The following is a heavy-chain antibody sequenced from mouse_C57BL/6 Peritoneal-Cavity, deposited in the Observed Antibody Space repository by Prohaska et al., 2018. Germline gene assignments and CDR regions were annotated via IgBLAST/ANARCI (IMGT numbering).Heavy chain of an antibody. CDR1: GFTFSSYA. V-gene: IGHV5-4*01. CDR3: ARDWDY. CDR2: ISDGSSYT. J-gene: IGHJ2*01. Sequence: EVQLVESGGGLVKPGGSLKLSCAASGFTFSSYAMSWVRQTPKKRLEWVATISDGSSYTYYPDNVKGRVTISRDNAKKNLYLQMSHMKSEDTSMDCCARDWDYWGQGTTLTVSS.